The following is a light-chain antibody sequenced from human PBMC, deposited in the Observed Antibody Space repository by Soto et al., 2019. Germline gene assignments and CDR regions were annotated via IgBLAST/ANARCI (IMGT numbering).Light chain of an antibody. CDR1: SSDVGGYKY. CDR3: ASYTTSNTPWV. V-gene: IGLV2-14*03. J-gene: IGLJ3*02. Sequence: QSALTQPASVSESPGQSITISCTGTSSDVGGYKYVSWYQQHPGKAPKLMIYDVSYRPSGVPNRFSGSKSGNTASLTISGLQVEDEADYYRASYTTSNTPWVFGGGTKLTVL. CDR2: DVS.